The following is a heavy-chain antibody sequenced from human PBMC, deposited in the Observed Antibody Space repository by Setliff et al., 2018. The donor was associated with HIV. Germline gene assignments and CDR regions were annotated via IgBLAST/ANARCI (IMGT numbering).Heavy chain of an antibody. CDR1: GFTFSSDG. V-gene: IGHV3-30*02. CDR2: IRNDGSTT. D-gene: IGHD6-19*01. Sequence: GGSLRLSCAASGFTFSSDGMHWVRQAPGKGLEWVGFIRNDGSTTDYADSVKGRFTISRDNSKNTLYLQMNSLRPEDTAVYYCAKDRRIAVAGYYFDYWGQGTLVTVSS. J-gene: IGHJ4*02. CDR3: AKDRRIAVAGYYFDY.